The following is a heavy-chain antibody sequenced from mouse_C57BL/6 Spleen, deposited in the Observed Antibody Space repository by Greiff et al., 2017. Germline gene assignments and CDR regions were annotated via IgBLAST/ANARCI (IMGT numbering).Heavy chain of an antibody. CDR1: GFNIKDYY. D-gene: IGHD1-1*01. V-gene: IGHV14-2*01. Sequence: EVKLLESGAELVKPGASVKLSCTASGFNIKDYYMHWVKQRTEQGLEWIGRIDPEDGETKYAQKFQGKATITADTSSNTAYLQLSSLTSEDTAVYYCARDTTVVPFDYWGQGTTLTVSS. CDR3: ARDTTVVPFDY. J-gene: IGHJ2*01. CDR2: IDPEDGET.